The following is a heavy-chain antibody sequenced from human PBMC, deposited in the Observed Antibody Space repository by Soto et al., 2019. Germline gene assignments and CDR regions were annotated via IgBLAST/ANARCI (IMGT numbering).Heavy chain of an antibody. CDR1: GGSISSSSYY. V-gene: IGHV4-39*01. D-gene: IGHD6-19*01. CDR2: IYYSGST. Sequence: QLQLQESGPGLVKPSETLSLTCTVSGGSISSSSYYWGWIRQPPGKGLEWIGSIYYSGSTYYNPSLKSRVTISVDTSKNQFSLELSSVTAADTAVYYCASGFTVAGGNWFDPWGQGTLVTVSS. CDR3: ASGFTVAGGNWFDP. J-gene: IGHJ5*02.